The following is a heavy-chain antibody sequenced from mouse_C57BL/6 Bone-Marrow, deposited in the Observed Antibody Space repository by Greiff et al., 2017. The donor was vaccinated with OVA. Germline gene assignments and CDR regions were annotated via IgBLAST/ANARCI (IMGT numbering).Heavy chain of an antibody. CDR1: GFTFTDYY. Sequence: EVKLVESGGGLVQPGGSLSLSCAASGFTFTDYYMSWVRQPPGKALEWLGFIRDKANGYTTEYSASVKGRFTISRDNSQSILYLQMNALRAEDSATYYGARYPITTVVAMDYWGQGTSVTVSS. D-gene: IGHD1-1*01. CDR2: IRDKANGYTT. V-gene: IGHV7-3*01. CDR3: ARYPITTVVAMDY. J-gene: IGHJ4*01.